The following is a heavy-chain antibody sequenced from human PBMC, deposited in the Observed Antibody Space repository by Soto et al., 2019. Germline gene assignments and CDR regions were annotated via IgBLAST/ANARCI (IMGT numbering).Heavy chain of an antibody. J-gene: IGHJ6*02. D-gene: IGHD3-16*01. CDR2: VSHDGRNE. Sequence: QEQLVESGGGVVQPGGSLRLSCAASEFTFGAYDMHWVRQAPGKGLEWVAAVSHDGRNEYYAASVKGRFTISRDNSNNSLYLQMNSLRPDDTALYFCARGKGLGENGMDVWGQGTTVTVSS. CDR3: ARGKGLGENGMDV. CDR1: EFTFGAYD. V-gene: IGHV3-30*03.